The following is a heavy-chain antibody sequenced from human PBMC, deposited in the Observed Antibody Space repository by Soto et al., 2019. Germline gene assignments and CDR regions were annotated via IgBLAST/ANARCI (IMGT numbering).Heavy chain of an antibody. Sequence: PSETLSLTCAVSGYSISSGYYWGWIRQPPGKGLEWIGSIYHSGSTYYNPSLKSRVTISLDTSKNQFSLKLNSVTAADTAMYYCARESSGSPGDYWGQGILVTVSS. J-gene: IGHJ4*02. V-gene: IGHV4-38-2*02. D-gene: IGHD3-10*01. CDR3: ARESSGSPGDY. CDR2: IYHSGST. CDR1: GYSISSGYY.